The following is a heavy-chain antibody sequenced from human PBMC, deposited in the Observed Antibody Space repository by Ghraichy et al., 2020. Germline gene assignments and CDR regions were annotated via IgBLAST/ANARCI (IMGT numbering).Heavy chain of an antibody. V-gene: IGHV4-59*08. CDR3: ARHPLYFGSGSWYFDL. CDR2: LYYSGST. Sequence: SETLSLTCTVSGGLISSYYWSWIRQPPGKGLEWIGYLYYSGSTNYNPSLKSRVTISVDTSKNQFSLRLSSVTAADTALYYCARHPLYFGSGSWYFDLWGRGTLVTVSS. D-gene: IGHD3-10*01. CDR1: GGLISSYY. J-gene: IGHJ2*01.